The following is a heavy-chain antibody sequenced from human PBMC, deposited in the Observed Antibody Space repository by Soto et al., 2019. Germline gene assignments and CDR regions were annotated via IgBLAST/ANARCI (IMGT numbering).Heavy chain of an antibody. Sequence: GGSLRHSCAASGFTFSRYGMHWVRQAPGKGLEWVAVISYDGSNKYYADSVKGRFTISRDNSKNTLYLQMNSLRAEDTAVYYCAKDLDLDIVVVVAATALYYWGQGTLVTVSS. J-gene: IGHJ4*02. D-gene: IGHD2-15*01. CDR3: AKDLDLDIVVVVAATALYY. CDR1: GFTFSRYG. CDR2: ISYDGSNK. V-gene: IGHV3-30*18.